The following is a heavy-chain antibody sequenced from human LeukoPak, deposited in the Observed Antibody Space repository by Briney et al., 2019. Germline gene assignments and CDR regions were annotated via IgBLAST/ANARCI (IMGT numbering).Heavy chain of an antibody. Sequence: SQTLSLTCAVYAGSFSGYYWSWIRQPPGKWLEWIGEINHSGSTNYNPSLKSRVTISVDTSKNQFSLKLSSVTAADTAVYYCARGGRGWLQLDWFDPWGQGTLVTVSS. CDR3: ARGGRGWLQLDWFDP. D-gene: IGHD5-24*01. V-gene: IGHV4-34*01. CDR1: AGSFSGYY. CDR2: INHSGST. J-gene: IGHJ5*02.